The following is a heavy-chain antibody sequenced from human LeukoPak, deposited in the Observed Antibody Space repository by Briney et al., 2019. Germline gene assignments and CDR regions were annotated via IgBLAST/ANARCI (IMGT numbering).Heavy chain of an antibody. CDR1: GGSISSYY. CDR3: ARTGHEDYYFDY. Sequence: SETLSLTCTVSGGSISSYYWSWIRQPPGKGLEWIGYIYYSGSTNCNPSLKSRVTISVDTPKNQFSLKLSTVTAADTAVYYCARTGHEDYYFDYWGQGTLVTVSS. V-gene: IGHV4-59*01. J-gene: IGHJ4*02. CDR2: IYYSGST.